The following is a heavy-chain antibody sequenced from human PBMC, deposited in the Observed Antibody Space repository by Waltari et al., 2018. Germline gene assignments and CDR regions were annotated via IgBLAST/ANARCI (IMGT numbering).Heavy chain of an antibody. Sequence: QVQLVQSGAEVKKPGSSVKVSCKASGGTFSSYAISWVRQAPGQGLEWMGGIIPIFGTANYAQKFQGRVTITTDESTSTAYMELSSLRSEDTAVDYCARGDGSGSYSPTPYYYYGMDVWGQGTTVTVSS. D-gene: IGHD3-10*01. V-gene: IGHV1-69*05. CDR3: ARGDGSGSYSPTPYYYYGMDV. CDR1: GGTFSSYA. J-gene: IGHJ6*02. CDR2: IIPIFGTA.